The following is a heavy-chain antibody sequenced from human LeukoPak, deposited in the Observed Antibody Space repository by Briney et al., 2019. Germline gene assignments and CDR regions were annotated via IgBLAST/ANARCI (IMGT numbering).Heavy chain of an antibody. CDR2: IKQDGSEK. CDR3: ARDRNTDFWSGYYTNYFDY. V-gene: IGHV3-7*01. J-gene: IGHJ4*02. Sequence: GGSLRLSCAASGFTFSNYWMTWVRQAPGKGLEWVAKIKQDGSEKYYVDSVKGRFTISRDNAKNSLYLQMNSLRAEDTAVYYCARDRNTDFWSGYYTNYFDYWGQGTLVTVSS. D-gene: IGHD3-3*01. CDR1: GFTFSNYW.